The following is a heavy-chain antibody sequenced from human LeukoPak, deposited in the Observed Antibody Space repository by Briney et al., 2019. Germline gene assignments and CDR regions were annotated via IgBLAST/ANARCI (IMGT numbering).Heavy chain of an antibody. J-gene: IGHJ5*02. D-gene: IGHD3-16*01. CDR2: INPSGGST. CDR3: ARESPGGLGFDP. CDR1: GYTFTSYY. Sequence: ASVKVSFKASGYTFTSYYMHWVRQAPGQGLEWMGIINPSGGSTSHAQKFQARVTMTRDTSTSTVYMELSSLRSEDTAVYYCARESPGGLGFDPWGQGTLVTVSS. V-gene: IGHV1-46*01.